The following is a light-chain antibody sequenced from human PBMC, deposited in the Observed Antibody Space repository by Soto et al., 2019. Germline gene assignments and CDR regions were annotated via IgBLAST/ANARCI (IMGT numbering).Light chain of an antibody. V-gene: IGKV1-39*01. CDR2: AAS. CDR3: QQSYNTPWT. Sequence: DIQMTQSPSSLSASVGERVTITCRASQSIGTFLNWYQRKPGKAPKLLIFAASSLQSGVPSRFSGSGSGTDFTLIISSLQTEDSATEFCQQSYNTPWTFGQGTKVEIK. CDR1: QSIGTF. J-gene: IGKJ1*01.